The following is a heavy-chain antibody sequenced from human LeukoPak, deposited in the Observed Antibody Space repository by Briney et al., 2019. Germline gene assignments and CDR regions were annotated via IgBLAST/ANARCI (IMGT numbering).Heavy chain of an antibody. J-gene: IGHJ4*02. CDR3: AREESGSRGWYDY. CDR1: RFTFIGYT. D-gene: IGHD6-19*01. Sequence: GGSLRLSCAASRFTFIGYTMNWVRQAPGKGLEWVSSISSRSTYIYYADSVKGRFTISRDNAKNSLYLQMNSLRAEDTAVYYCAREESGSRGWYDYWGQGTLVTVSS. CDR2: ISSRSTYI. V-gene: IGHV3-21*01.